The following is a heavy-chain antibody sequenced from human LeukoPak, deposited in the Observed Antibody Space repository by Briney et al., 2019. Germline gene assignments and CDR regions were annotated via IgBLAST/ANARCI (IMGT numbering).Heavy chain of an antibody. CDR1: GFTFSSYW. J-gene: IGHJ6*03. D-gene: IGHD3-22*01. V-gene: IGHV3-74*01. CDR2: INSDGSST. CDR3: ARDDNYYYYMDV. Sequence: GGSLRLSCAASGFTFSSYWMHWVRQAPGKGLVWVSRINSDGSSTSYADSVKGRFNISRDTAKNTLYLQMNSLRAEDTAVYYCARDDNYYYYMDVWGKGTTVTISS.